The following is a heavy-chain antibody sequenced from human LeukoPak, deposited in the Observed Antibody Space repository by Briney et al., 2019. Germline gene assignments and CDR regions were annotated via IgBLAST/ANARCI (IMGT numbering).Heavy chain of an antibody. V-gene: IGHV1-69*13. CDR3: ASSPRGIAAAGTFWY. J-gene: IGHJ4*02. D-gene: IGHD6-13*01. CDR1: GGTFSSYA. CDR2: IIPIFGTA. Sequence: GASVTVSCKASGGTFSSYAISWVRQAPGQGLEWMGGIIPIFGTANYAQKFQGRVTITADESTSTAYMELSSLRSEDTAVYYCASSPRGIAAAGTFWYWGQGTLVTVSS.